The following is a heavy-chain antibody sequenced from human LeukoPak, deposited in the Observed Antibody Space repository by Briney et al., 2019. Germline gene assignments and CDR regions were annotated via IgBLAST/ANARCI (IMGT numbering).Heavy chain of an antibody. CDR3: AREPLGCGGDCHFDY. J-gene: IGHJ4*02. V-gene: IGHV1-69*15. CDR2: IIPIYNPV. D-gene: IGHD2-21*02. Sequence: ASVKVSCKTSGGTFSSYAFSWMRQAPGQGLEWVGRIIPIYNPVDYTQRFQGRVTITADESTNTVYLELSSLRYDDTAVYCCAREPLGCGGDCHFDYWGQGTLVTVSS. CDR1: GGTFSSYA.